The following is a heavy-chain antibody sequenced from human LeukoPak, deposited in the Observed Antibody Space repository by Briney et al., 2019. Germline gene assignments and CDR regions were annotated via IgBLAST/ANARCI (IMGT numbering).Heavy chain of an antibody. CDR1: GFRFTDYS. V-gene: IGHV3-23*01. Sequence: GGSLRLSCAASGFRFTDYSMSWVRQAPGKGLEWVAGLGGSGEYKYYADSVKGRFTISRDNSKDTVSLQMNSLRAEDSAIYFCVKDRPCETCMPMDAWGQGTTVTVSS. CDR2: LGGSGEYK. J-gene: IGHJ6*02. CDR3: VKDRPCETCMPMDA. D-gene: IGHD2-2*01.